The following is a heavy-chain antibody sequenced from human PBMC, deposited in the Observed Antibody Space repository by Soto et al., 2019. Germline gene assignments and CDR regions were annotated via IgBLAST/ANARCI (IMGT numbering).Heavy chain of an antibody. D-gene: IGHD6-13*01. CDR2: IYSGGST. CDR3: ARAAAGSWYYYYGMDV. Sequence: PGGSLRLSCAASGFTVSSNYMSWVRQAPGKGLEWVSVIYSGGSTYYADSVKGRFTISRDNSKNTLYLQMNSLRAEDTAVYYCARAAAGSWYYYYGMDVWGQGTTVTVSS. V-gene: IGHV3-53*01. CDR1: GFTVSSNY. J-gene: IGHJ6*02.